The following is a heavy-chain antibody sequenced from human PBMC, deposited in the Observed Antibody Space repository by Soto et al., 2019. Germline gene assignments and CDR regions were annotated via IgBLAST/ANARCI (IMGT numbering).Heavy chain of an antibody. D-gene: IGHD6-6*01. Sequence: PGGSLRLSCAASGFTFSSYAMHWVRQARGKGLEWVAVISYDGSNKYYADSVKGRFTISRDNSKNTLYLQMNSLRAEDTAVYYCASDSSSSNYYYYYGMDVWGQGTTVTVSS. J-gene: IGHJ6*02. V-gene: IGHV3-30-3*01. CDR2: ISYDGSNK. CDR1: GFTFSSYA. CDR3: ASDSSSSNYYYYYGMDV.